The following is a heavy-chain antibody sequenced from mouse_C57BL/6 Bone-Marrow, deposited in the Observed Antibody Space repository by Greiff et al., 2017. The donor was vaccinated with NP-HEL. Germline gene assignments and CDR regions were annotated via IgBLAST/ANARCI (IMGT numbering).Heavy chain of an antibody. CDR1: GYTFTSYG. CDR3: ARGDSPGAMDY. Sequence: QVQLQQSGAELARPGASVKLSCKASGYTFTSYGISWVKQRTGQGLEWIGEIYPRSGNTYSNEKFKGKATLTADKSSSTAYMELRSLTSEDSAVYVCARGDSPGAMDYWGQGTSVTVSS. J-gene: IGHJ4*01. V-gene: IGHV1-81*01. CDR2: IYPRSGNT.